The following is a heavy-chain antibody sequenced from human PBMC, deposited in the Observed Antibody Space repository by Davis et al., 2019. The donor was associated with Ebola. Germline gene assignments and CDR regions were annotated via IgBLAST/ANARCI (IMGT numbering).Heavy chain of an antibody. CDR1: CFTFHDFA. D-gene: IGHD6-19*01. Sequence: GGSLRPPCSVPCFTFHDFAMHRVRQTPREGAEFVSAIRSNGGRTHYADPVTGRFIISRDNSRNTLYLQMTSLRAEDTAVYYCVKDQAVAGSPLDHWGQGSLVTVSS. CDR2: IRSNGGRT. CDR3: VKDQAVAGSPLDH. V-gene: IGHV3-64D*08. J-gene: IGHJ4*02.